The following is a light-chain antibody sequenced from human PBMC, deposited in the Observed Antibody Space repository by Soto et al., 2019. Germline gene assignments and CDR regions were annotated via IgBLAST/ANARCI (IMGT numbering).Light chain of an antibody. CDR2: AAS. Sequence: DIQMTQSPSTLSASVGDRVTITCRASQSISSWSAWYQQKPGKAPKLLIYAASSLQSGVPSRFSGSGSGTEFTLTISSLQPDDFATYYCQQYDSYSTFGQGTKVDIK. CDR3: QQYDSYST. J-gene: IGKJ1*01. CDR1: QSISSW. V-gene: IGKV1-5*01.